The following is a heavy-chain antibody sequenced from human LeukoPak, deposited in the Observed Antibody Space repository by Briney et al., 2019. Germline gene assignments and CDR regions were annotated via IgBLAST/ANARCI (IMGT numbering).Heavy chain of an antibody. CDR1: GFTFTTYW. J-gene: IGHJ5*02. CDR3: AGLSGGFYDTNDYA. D-gene: IGHD3-22*01. V-gene: IGHV3-7*01. CDR2: INQDGTEK. Sequence: GGSLRLSCAASGFTFTTYWMTWVRQAPGKGLEWVANINQDGTEKYYVDSVKGRFTISRDNAKNSLYLQMNILRVEDTAVYYCAGLSGGFYDTNDYAWGQGTLVTVSS.